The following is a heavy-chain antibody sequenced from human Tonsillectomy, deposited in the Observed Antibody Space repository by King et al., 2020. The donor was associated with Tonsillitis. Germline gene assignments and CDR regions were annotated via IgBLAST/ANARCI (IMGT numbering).Heavy chain of an antibody. J-gene: IGHJ5*02. V-gene: IGHV4-30-2*01. CDR1: GGSISSCGYS. CDR3: ARVIFGFGELSKYNWFEP. D-gene: IGHD3-10*01. CDR2: IYHSGTT. Sequence: QLQESGSGLVKPSQTLSLTCAVSGGSISSCGYSWSWIRQPPGKGLEWIGYIYHSGTTYYNPSLKSRVTISLDRSKNQFSLKLSSVTAADTAMYYCARVIFGFGELSKYNWFEPWGQGTLVTVSS.